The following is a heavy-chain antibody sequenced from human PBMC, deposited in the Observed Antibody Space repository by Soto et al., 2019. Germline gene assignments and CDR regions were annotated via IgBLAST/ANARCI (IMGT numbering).Heavy chain of an antibody. V-gene: IGHV3-9*01. CDR2: ISWNSGRI. D-gene: IGHD4-17*01. CDR1: GLSIDDSA. J-gene: IGHJ4*01. CDR3: LKALKAYTVTTYFEH. Sequence: HLVESGGVLVQPGRSLRLSCVASGLSIDDSAMHWVRQVPVKGLEWVSGISWNSGRIGYAGSVKGRFTISRDNAKSSLYLQMDRLRPEDTALYYCLKALKAYTVTTYFEHWGRGAQVTVSS.